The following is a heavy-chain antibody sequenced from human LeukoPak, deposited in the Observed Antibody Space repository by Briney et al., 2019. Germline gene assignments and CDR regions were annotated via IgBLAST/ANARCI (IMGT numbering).Heavy chain of an antibody. CDR1: GFTFSSYA. Sequence: PGGSLRLSCAASGFTFSSYAMHWVRQAPGKGLEWVSYISSSGSTIYYADSVKGRFTISRDNAKNSLYLQMNSLRAEDTAVYYCAGHYVWGSYLLDYWGQGTLVTVSS. CDR3: AGHYVWGSYLLDY. D-gene: IGHD3-16*02. J-gene: IGHJ4*02. CDR2: ISSSGSTI. V-gene: IGHV3-48*03.